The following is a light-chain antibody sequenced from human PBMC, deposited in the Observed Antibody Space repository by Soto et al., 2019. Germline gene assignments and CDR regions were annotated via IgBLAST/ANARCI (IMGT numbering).Light chain of an antibody. CDR1: QSISSW. J-gene: IGKJ1*01. CDR3: QQSNSSPWT. V-gene: IGKV1-5*03. CDR2: KAS. Sequence: DIQMTQSPSTLSASVGDRVTITCRASQSISSWLAWYQQKPGKAPKVLIYKASTLESGVPSRFSGRGSGTEFTLTISSLQPDDFATYYCQQSNSSPWTFGQGTKVEIK.